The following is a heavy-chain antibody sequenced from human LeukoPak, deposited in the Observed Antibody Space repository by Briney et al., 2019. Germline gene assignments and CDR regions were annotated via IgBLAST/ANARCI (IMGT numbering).Heavy chain of an antibody. V-gene: IGHV4-61*02. CDR2: IYTSGST. J-gene: IGHJ4*02. D-gene: IGHD4-17*01. CDR1: GGSISSGSYY. CDR3: ARETNGDYVDY. Sequence: PSETLSLTCTVSGGSISSGSYYWSWIRQPARKGLEWIGRIYTSGSTNYNPSLKSRVTISVDTSKNQFSLKLSSVTAADTAVYYCARETNGDYVDYWGQGTLVIVSS.